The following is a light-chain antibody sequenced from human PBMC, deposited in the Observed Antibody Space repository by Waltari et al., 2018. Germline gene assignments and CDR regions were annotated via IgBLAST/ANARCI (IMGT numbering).Light chain of an antibody. J-gene: IGKJ1*01. CDR2: AAS. V-gene: IGKV1-39*01. Sequence: DIQMTQSPSSLSASVGDRVTITCRASQNIDKSLNWYQQKPGKAPNILIYAASSLQTGVPSRFSCSGSGTDFTLTITSLQPEDFATYYCQQSYSILRTFGQGTKLGI. CDR1: QNIDKS. CDR3: QQSYSILRT.